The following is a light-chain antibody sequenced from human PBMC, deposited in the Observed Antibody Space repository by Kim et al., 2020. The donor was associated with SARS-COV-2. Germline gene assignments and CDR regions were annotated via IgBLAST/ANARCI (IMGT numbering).Light chain of an antibody. Sequence: VSPGQTASITCSGDKLGDKYACWYQQKPGQSPVLVIYQDTRRPSGIPERFSGSNSGNTATLTISGTQAMDEADYYCQAWDSSTGVFGTGTKVTVL. CDR2: QDT. V-gene: IGLV3-1*01. J-gene: IGLJ1*01. CDR3: QAWDSSTGV. CDR1: KLGDKY.